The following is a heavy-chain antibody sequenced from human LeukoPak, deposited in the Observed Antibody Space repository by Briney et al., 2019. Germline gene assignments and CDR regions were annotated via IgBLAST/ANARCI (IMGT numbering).Heavy chain of an antibody. CDR1: GGSIRSYY. CDR3: ARALTPGYCSGGTCSYFDY. Sequence: SETLSLTCTVSGGSIRSYYWSRIRQPPGKGLEWIGYIYYSGSTNSNPSLKSRVTISVDTSKNQFSLKVSSVTAADTAVYYCARALTPGYCSGGTCSYFDYWGQGTLVTVSS. CDR2: IYYSGST. V-gene: IGHV4-59*01. J-gene: IGHJ4*02. D-gene: IGHD2-15*01.